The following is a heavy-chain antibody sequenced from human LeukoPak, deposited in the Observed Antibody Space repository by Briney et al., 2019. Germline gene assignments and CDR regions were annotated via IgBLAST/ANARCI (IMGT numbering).Heavy chain of an antibody. CDR3: ASAAMASLFDY. V-gene: IGHV4-39*07. CDR1: GGSVSSSSYY. Sequence: SETLSLTCSVSGGSVSSSSYYWGWIRQPPGKGLEWIGSFYYNGNTYYNPSLKSRVTISVDTSKNQFSLKLSSVTAADTAVYYCASAAMASLFDYWGQGTLVTVSS. D-gene: IGHD5-18*01. J-gene: IGHJ4*02. CDR2: FYYNGNT.